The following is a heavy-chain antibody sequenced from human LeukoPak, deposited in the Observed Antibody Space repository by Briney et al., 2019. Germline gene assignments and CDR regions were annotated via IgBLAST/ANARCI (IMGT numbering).Heavy chain of an antibody. J-gene: IGHJ4*02. CDR2: ISGSGGST. Sequence: PGGSLRLSCAASGFTFSSYAMSWVRQAPGKGLEWVSAISGSGGSTYYADSVKGRFAISRDNSKNTLYLQMNSLRAEDTAVYYCAKDRRITIFGVVMECDYWGQGTLVTVSS. CDR3: AKDRRITIFGVVMECDY. V-gene: IGHV3-23*01. CDR1: GFTFSSYA. D-gene: IGHD3-3*01.